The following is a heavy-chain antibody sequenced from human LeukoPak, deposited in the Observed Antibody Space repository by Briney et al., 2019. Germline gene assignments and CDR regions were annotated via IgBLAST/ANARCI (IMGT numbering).Heavy chain of an antibody. CDR1: GFTFSSYS. Sequence: GGSLRLSCAASGFTFSSYSMNWVRQAPGKGLEWVSYISSSGSTIYYADSVKGRFTISRDNAKNSLYLQMNSLRAEDTAVYYCARGEHYDFWSALYWGQGTLVTVSS. J-gene: IGHJ4*02. CDR3: ARGEHYDFWSALY. V-gene: IGHV3-48*04. CDR2: ISSSGSTI. D-gene: IGHD3-3*01.